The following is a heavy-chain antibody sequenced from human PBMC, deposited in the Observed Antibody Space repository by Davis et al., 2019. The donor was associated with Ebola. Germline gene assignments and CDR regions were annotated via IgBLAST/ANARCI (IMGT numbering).Heavy chain of an antibody. Sequence: SETLSLTCVVYGGSFSGFYWSWIRQPPGKGLEWIGYIYYSGSTNYNPSLKSRVTISVDTSKNQFSLKLSSVTAADTAVYYCARFIAAAGATDWGQGTLVTVSS. CDR2: IYYSGST. D-gene: IGHD6-13*01. J-gene: IGHJ4*02. CDR1: GGSFSGFY. CDR3: ARFIAAAGATD. V-gene: IGHV4-59*12.